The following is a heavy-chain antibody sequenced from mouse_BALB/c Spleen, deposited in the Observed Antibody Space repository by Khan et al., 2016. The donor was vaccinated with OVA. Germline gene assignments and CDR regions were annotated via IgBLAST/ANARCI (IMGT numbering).Heavy chain of an antibody. V-gene: IGHV9-4*02. J-gene: IGHJ4*01. Sequence: QIQLVQSGPELKKPGETVRISCKASGYTFTTAGMQWVQKMPGKGLKWIGWINTHSGVPKYAEDFKGRFAFSLETSASTVYLQITNLKNEDTATYFCAGGGAAFDRNDGGAMDYWGQGTSVTVSS. CDR2: INTHSGVP. D-gene: IGHD2-12*01. CDR1: GYTFTTAG. CDR3: AGGGAAFDRNDGGAMDY.